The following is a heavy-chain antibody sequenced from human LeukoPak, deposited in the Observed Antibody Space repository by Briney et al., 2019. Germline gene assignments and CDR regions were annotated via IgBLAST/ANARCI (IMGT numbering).Heavy chain of an antibody. V-gene: IGHV3-74*01. Sequence: PGGSLRLSCAASGFTFSSYWMHWVRQAPGKGLVWVSRINSDGSSTSYADSVKGRFTIYRDNAKNTLYLQMNSLRAEDTAVYYCARALRYSSPFDYWGQGTLVTVSS. J-gene: IGHJ4*02. CDR1: GFTFSSYW. CDR2: INSDGSST. CDR3: ARALRYSSPFDY. D-gene: IGHD6-13*01.